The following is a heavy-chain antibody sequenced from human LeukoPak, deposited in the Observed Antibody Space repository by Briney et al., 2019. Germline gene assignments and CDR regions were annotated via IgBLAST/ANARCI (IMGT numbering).Heavy chain of an antibody. CDR1: GFTFISYS. CDR3: ARALHDSSGYYFDY. V-gene: IGHV3-21*01. D-gene: IGHD3-22*01. Sequence: GGSLRLSCAASGFTFISYSMNWVRQAPGKGLEWVSSIYYADSVKGRFTISRDSAKDSLFLQMNSLRAEDTAVYYCARALHDSSGYYFDYWGQGTLVTVSS. J-gene: IGHJ4*02. CDR2: I.